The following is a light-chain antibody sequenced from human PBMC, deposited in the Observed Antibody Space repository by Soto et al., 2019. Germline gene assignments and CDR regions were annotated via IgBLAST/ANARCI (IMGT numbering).Light chain of an antibody. CDR3: QQYNKWRT. V-gene: IGKV3D-15*01. Sequence: EIVMTQSPATLSVSAGERATLSCRARQSVRSNLAWYQQKPGQAPRLLIYDVSTRATGIPARFSGSGSGTEFILTISSLQSEDFAVYYCQQYNKWRTFGQGTKVDVK. CDR2: DVS. J-gene: IGKJ1*01. CDR1: QSVRSN.